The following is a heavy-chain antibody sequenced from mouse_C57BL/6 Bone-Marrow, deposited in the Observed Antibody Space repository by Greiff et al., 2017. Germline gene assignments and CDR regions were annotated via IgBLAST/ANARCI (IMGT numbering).Heavy chain of an antibody. V-gene: IGHV1-4*01. J-gene: IGHJ3*01. CDR3: ARGGSVFAY. Sequence: QVQLKESGAELARPGASVKMSCKASGYTFTSYTMHWVKQRPGQGLEWIGYINPSSGYTKYNQKFKDKATLTADKSSSTAYMQLSSLTSEDSAVYYGARGGSVFAYWGQGTLVTVSA. CDR1: GYTFTSYT. CDR2: INPSSGYT.